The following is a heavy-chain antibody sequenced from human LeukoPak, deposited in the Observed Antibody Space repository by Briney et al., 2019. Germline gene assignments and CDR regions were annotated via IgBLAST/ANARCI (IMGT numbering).Heavy chain of an antibody. CDR3: ARSYYYDSSHTADY. Sequence: GGSLRLSCEISGFTFSRFAMNWVRQAPGQGLEWISIISGSGSSAYYADSVKGRFIVSRDNFKNTVNLEMSSLRAEDTAVYYCARSYYYDSSHTADYWGQGTLVTVSS. V-gene: IGHV3-23*01. D-gene: IGHD3-22*01. J-gene: IGHJ4*02. CDR2: ISGSGSSA. CDR1: GFTFSRFA.